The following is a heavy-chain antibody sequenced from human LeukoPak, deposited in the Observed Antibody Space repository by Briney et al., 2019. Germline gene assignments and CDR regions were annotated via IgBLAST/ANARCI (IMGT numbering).Heavy chain of an antibody. CDR2: ISSNGGSI. Sequence: GGSLRLSCAASGFTFSDYAMHWVRQAPGKELEYVSAISSNGGSIHYANSVKGRFTISRDNSKNTLYLQMDSLRAEDTAVYYCARDGERGELSLYMDYWGQGTLVTVSS. CDR3: ARDGERGELSLYMDY. J-gene: IGHJ4*02. D-gene: IGHD3-16*02. V-gene: IGHV3-64*01. CDR1: GFTFSDYA.